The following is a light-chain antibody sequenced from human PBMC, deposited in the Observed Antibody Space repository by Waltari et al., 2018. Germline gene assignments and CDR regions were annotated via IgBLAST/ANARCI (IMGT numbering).Light chain of an antibody. CDR2: KVS. J-gene: IGKJ2*01. V-gene: IGKV2-30*02. CDR3: LQSSQWPYA. Sequence: DVVMTQSPLSLAVTLGQPASISCWSSQSLVQSDGSIFLNWFHQKPGQSPRRLIYKVSNRESGVPDRFSGSGSDTDFTLKISRVEAEDVGIYYCLQSSQWPYAFGQGTKLEIK. CDR1: QSLVQSDGSIF.